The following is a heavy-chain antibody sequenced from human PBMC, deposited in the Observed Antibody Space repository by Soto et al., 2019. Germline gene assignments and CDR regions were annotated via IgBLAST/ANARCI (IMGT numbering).Heavy chain of an antibody. D-gene: IGHD2-2*01. CDR1: GGSIRGYY. V-gene: IGHV4-4*07. CDR3: VRASMPKAHFDS. J-gene: IGHJ4*02. CDR2: MHTSGST. Sequence: QMQLQESGPGLVKPSETLSLTCTVSGGSIRGYYWCWIRQSAGMRLEWIVRMHTSGSTNYNPSLKTRVTISVDMSKNQISLKLTSVTAADTALYYCVRASMPKAHFDSWGQGTLVTVSS.